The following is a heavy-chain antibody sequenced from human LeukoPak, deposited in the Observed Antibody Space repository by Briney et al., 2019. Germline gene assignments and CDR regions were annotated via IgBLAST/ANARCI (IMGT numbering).Heavy chain of an antibody. CDR3: ARVGSSSWYLNWFDP. D-gene: IGHD6-13*01. CDR2: IYYSGST. V-gene: IGHV4-30-4*01. CDR1: GGSISSGDYY. Sequence: SETLSLTCTVSGGSISSGDYYWSWIRQPPGKGLEWIGYIYYSGSTYYNPSLKSRVTISVDTSKNQFSLKLSSVTAADTAVYYCARVGSSSWYLNWFDPWGQGTLVTVSS. J-gene: IGHJ5*02.